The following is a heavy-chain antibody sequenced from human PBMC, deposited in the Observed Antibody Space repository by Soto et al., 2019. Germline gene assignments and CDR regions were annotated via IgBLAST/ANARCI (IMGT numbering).Heavy chain of an antibody. CDR1: GFTFSSYG. CDR3: AKDLDRRYYYDSSGYYYKGSYGTDV. V-gene: IGHV3-30*18. J-gene: IGHJ6*02. Sequence: GGSLRLSCAASGFTFSSYGMHWVRQAPGKGLEWVAVISYDGSNKYYTDSVKGRFTISRDNSKNTLYLQMNSLRAEDTAVYYCAKDLDRRYYYDSSGYYYKGSYGTDVWGQGTTVTVSS. CDR2: ISYDGSNK. D-gene: IGHD3-22*01.